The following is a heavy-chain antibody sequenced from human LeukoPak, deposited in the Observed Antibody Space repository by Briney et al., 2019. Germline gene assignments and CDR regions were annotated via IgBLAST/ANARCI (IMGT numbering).Heavy chain of an antibody. CDR3: ARDPGGYVDYYCYYYGMDV. V-gene: IGHV1-2*02. D-gene: IGHD5-12*01. Sequence: GASVKVSCKASGYTFTGYYMHWVRQAPGQGLEWMGWINPNSGGTNYAQKFQGRVTMTRDTSISTAYMELSRLRSDDTAVYYCARDPGGYVDYYCYYYGMDVWGQGTTVTVSS. CDR1: GYTFTGYY. J-gene: IGHJ6*02. CDR2: INPNSGGT.